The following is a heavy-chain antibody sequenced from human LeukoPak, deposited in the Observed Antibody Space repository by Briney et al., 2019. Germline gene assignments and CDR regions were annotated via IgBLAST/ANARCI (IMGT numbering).Heavy chain of an antibody. J-gene: IGHJ4*02. CDR1: GFTFSDYN. D-gene: IGHD5-18*01. CDR2: ITSSGSTI. Sequence: PVGCLRLSCAASGFTFSDYNMSWSCEAPEERLGRGSYITSSGSTIYYADSAKGRFTISSDNAKNSLYLQMNSLSAEDTAVYYCARDGRDMVRGCPFDYWGQGTLVTVSS. CDR3: ARDGRDMVRGCPFDY. V-gene: IGHV3-11*01.